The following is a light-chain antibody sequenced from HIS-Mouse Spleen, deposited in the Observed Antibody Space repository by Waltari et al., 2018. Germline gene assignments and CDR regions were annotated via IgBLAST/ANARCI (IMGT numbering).Light chain of an antibody. Sequence: SYVLTRPPSVSVAQGKTARITWGGNNMGSKRVHGYQQKPGQAPVLVVYDDSARPSGIPERFSGSNSGNTATLTISRVEAGDEADYYCQVWDSSSDHWVFGGGTKLTVL. CDR1: NMGSKR. V-gene: IGLV3-21*03. J-gene: IGLJ3*02. CDR2: DDS. CDR3: QVWDSSSDHWV.